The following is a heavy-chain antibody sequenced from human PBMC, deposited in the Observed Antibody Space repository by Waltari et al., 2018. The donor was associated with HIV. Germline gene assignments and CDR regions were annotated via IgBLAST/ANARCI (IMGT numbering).Heavy chain of an antibody. CDR2: IYYSGST. CDR1: GGSISSYY. Sequence: QVQLQESGPGLVKPSETLSLTCTVSGGSISSYYWSWIRQPPGKGLEWIGYIYYSGSTNYNPSLKSRVTISVDTSKNQFSLKLSSVTAADTAVYYCARDRVLRFLEWDHRWFDPWGQGTLVTVS. V-gene: IGHV4-59*01. J-gene: IGHJ5*02. D-gene: IGHD3-3*01. CDR3: ARDRVLRFLEWDHRWFDP.